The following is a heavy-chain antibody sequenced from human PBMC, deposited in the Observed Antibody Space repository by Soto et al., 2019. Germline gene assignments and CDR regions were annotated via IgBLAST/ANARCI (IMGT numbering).Heavy chain of an antibody. CDR3: ARGIVGAKTFDY. V-gene: IGHV4-61*01. Sequence: QVQLQESGPGLVKPSETLSLTCTVSGGSVSSGSYYWSWIRQPPGKGMEWIGYIYYSGSTNYNPSLKSRVTISVDTSKNQCSLKLSSVTAADTAVYYCARGIVGAKTFDYWGQGTLVTVSS. CDR1: GGSVSSGSYY. CDR2: IYYSGST. J-gene: IGHJ4*02. D-gene: IGHD1-26*01.